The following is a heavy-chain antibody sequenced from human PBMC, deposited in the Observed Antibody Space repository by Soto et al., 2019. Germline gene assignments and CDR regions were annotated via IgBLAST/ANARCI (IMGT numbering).Heavy chain of an antibody. Sequence: GSSVKFSCKAFGYTFTSYGVHWVRQAPGQRLEWMGWINAGNGNTKYSQKFQGRVTITRDTSASTAYMELSSLRSEDTAVYYCARGRTYSGYDDYDYWGQGTLVTVSS. D-gene: IGHD5-12*01. CDR2: INAGNGNT. CDR1: GYTFTSYG. V-gene: IGHV1-3*01. CDR3: ARGRTYSGYDDYDY. J-gene: IGHJ4*02.